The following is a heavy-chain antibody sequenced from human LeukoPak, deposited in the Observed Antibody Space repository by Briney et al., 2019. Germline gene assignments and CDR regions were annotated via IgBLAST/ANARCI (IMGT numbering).Heavy chain of an antibody. CDR3: ARGRLLMWFDP. CDR1: GGSFSGYY. D-gene: IGHD3-16*01. V-gene: IGHV4-34*01. CDR2: INHSGST. Sequence: SETLSLTCAVYGGSFSGYYWSWIRQPPGKGLEWIGEINHSGSTNYNPSLKSRVTISVDTSKKQFSLKLSSVTAADTAVYYCARGRLLMWFDPWGQGTLVTVSS. J-gene: IGHJ5*02.